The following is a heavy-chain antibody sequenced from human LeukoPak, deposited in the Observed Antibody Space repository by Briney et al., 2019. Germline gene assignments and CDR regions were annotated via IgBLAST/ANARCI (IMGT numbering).Heavy chain of an antibody. D-gene: IGHD4-17*01. Sequence: AHPLSLPCTVSGLSLSSRDYYWSWIPQHPGKVLEWNGEINHSGSSHDNPSLKSRVIISVHTSKTHSSLKWSAITAAGTAVCDCARGEDGDFYFQHWGQGALVSVSS. V-gene: IGHV4-31*03. CDR1: GLSLSSRDYY. CDR2: INHSGSS. J-gene: IGHJ1*01. CDR3: ARGEDGDFYFQH.